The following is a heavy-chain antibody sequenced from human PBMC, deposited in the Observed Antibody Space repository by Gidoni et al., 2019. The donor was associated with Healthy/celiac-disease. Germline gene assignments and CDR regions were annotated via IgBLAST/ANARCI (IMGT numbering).Heavy chain of an antibody. Sequence: QLQLQQWGAGLLKPSETLSPTCAVYGGSFSGYYWSWIRQPPGKGLEWIGESNHSGSTNYNPALKSRVTISVDTSKNQFSLKLSSVTAADTAVYYCARGLICSGGSCLDYWGQGTLVTVSS. CDR3: ARGLICSGGSCLDY. J-gene: IGHJ4*02. V-gene: IGHV4-34*01. D-gene: IGHD2-15*01. CDR2: SNHSGST. CDR1: GGSFSGYY.